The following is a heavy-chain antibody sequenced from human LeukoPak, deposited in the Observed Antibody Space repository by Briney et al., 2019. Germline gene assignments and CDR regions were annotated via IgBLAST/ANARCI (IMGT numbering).Heavy chain of an antibody. CDR2: IRAYNGNT. V-gene: IGHV1-18*03. J-gene: IGHJ6*02. CDR1: GYTFTSYG. D-gene: IGHD3-10*01. Sequence: ASVKVSCKASGYTFTSYGISWVRQAPGQGLEWMGWIRAYNGNTNYAQKLQGRVTMTTDTSTSTAYMELRSLRSDDMAVYYCARVQNYYGSGNYYYYGMDVWGQGTTVTVSS. CDR3: ARVQNYYGSGNYYYYGMDV.